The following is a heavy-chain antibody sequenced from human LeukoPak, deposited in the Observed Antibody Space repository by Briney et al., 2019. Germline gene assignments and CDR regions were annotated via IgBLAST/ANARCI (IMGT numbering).Heavy chain of an antibody. CDR2: INHSGST. CDR3: AGHHPRNTVDF. J-gene: IGHJ4*02. V-gene: IGHV4-34*01. Sequence: TSETLSLTCAVYGGSFSGYYWSWIRQPPGKGLEWIGEINHSGSTNYNPSLKSRVTISLDTSKNQFSLKLSSVTAADTAVYYCAGHHPRNTVDFWGQGTLVTVSS. CDR1: GGSFSGYY. D-gene: IGHD2-8*02.